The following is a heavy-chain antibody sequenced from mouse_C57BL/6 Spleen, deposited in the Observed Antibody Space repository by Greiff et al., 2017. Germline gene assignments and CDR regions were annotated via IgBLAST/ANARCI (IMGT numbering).Heavy chain of an antibody. CDR1: GFTFSSYT. CDR3: ARVQLYYFDY. CDR2: ISGGGGNT. Sequence: LKESGGGLVKPGGSLKLSCAASGFTFSSYTMSWVRQTPEKRLEWVATISGGGGNTYYPDSVKGRFTISRDNAKNTLYLQMSSLRSEDTALYYCARVQLYYFDYWGQGTTLTVSS. V-gene: IGHV5-9*01. J-gene: IGHJ2*01. D-gene: IGHD4-1*02.